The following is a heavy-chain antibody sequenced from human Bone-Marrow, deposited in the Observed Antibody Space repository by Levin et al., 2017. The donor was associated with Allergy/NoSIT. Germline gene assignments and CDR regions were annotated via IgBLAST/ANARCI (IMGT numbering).Heavy chain of an antibody. CDR2: ISGYSRKT. CDR1: GYTFSDYG. J-gene: IGHJ4*02. D-gene: IGHD3-10*01. Sequence: GESLKISCKASGYTFSDYGISWVRQAPGQGPEWLGWISGYSRKTNYAQKFQGRVTMTRDTSKTTAYMELTNLRSDDTGVYYCARIWTDFYGSGSYRSDYWGQGTLVTVSS. V-gene: IGHV1-18*04. CDR3: ARIWTDFYGSGSYRSDY.